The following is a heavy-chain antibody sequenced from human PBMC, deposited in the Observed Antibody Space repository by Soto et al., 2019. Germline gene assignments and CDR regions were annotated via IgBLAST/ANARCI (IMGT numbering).Heavy chain of an antibody. Sequence: QVQLQQWGAGLLKPSETLSLTCAVYGGSFSGYYWSWIRQPPGKGLEWIGEINHSGSTNYNPTLKSRPTISVDTCKNQFSLKLSSVTAADTAVYYCASGRWLRSSFDYWGQGTLVTVSS. CDR1: GGSFSGYY. CDR2: INHSGST. D-gene: IGHD5-12*01. CDR3: ASGRWLRSSFDY. V-gene: IGHV4-34*01. J-gene: IGHJ4*02.